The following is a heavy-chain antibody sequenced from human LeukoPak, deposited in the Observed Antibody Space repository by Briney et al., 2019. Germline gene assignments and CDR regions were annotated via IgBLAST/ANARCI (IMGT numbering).Heavy chain of an antibody. V-gene: IGHV4-59*08. Sequence: ASETLSLTCTVSGGSISSYYWSWIRQPPGKGLEWIGYIYYSGSTNYNPSLKSRVTISVDTSKNQFSLKLSSVIAADAAVYYCASARDGYNVAWGQGTLVTVSS. J-gene: IGHJ5*02. CDR3: ASARDGYNVA. CDR1: GGSISSYY. CDR2: IYYSGST. D-gene: IGHD5-12*01.